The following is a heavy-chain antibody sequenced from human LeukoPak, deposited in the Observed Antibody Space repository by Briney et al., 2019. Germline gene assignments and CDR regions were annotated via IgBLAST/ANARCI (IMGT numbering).Heavy chain of an antibody. CDR2: INHSGST. J-gene: IGHJ4*02. Sequence: SETLSLTCAVYGGSFSGYYWSWIRQPPGKGLEWIGEINHSGSTNYNPSLKSRVTISVDTSKNQFSLKLSSVTAADTAVYYCARTALEYDYVWGSYRSLPVDYWGQGTLVTVSS. V-gene: IGHV4-34*01. D-gene: IGHD3-16*02. CDR3: ARTALEYDYVWGSYRSLPVDY. CDR1: GGSFSGYY.